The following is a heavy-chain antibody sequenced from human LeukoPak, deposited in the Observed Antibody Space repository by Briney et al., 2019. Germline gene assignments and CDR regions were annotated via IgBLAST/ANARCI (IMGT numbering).Heavy chain of an antibody. Sequence: ASVKVSCKASGGTFSSYAISWVRQAPGQGLEWMGGIIPIFGTANYAQKFQGRVTITADESTSTAYMELSSLRSEDTAVYYCARCTSGYDLHFDYWGQGTLVTVS. CDR3: ARCTSGYDLHFDY. CDR1: GGTFSSYA. V-gene: IGHV1-69*13. J-gene: IGHJ4*02. CDR2: IIPIFGTA. D-gene: IGHD5-12*01.